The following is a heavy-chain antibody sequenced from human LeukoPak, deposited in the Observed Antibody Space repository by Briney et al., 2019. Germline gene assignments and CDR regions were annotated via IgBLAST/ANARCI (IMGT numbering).Heavy chain of an antibody. J-gene: IGHJ6*03. CDR3: AKDGGYYDSSGYYYYYMDV. V-gene: IGHV3-43D*03. CDR2: ISWDGGST. CDR1: GFTFDDYA. D-gene: IGHD3-22*01. Sequence: GRSLRLSCAASGFTFDDYAMHWVRQAPGKGLEWVSLISWDGGSTYYADSVKGRFTISRDNSKNPLYLQMNSLRAEDTALYYCAKDGGYYDSSGYYYYYMDVWGKGTTVTVSS.